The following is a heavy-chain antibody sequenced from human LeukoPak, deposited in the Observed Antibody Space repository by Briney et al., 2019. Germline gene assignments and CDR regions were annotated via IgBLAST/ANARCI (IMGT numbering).Heavy chain of an antibody. Sequence: SETLSLTCTVSGGSISSSSYYWGWIRQPPGKGLEWIGSIYYSGSTYYNPSLKGRVTISVDTSKNQFSLKLSSVTAADTAVYYCASRDPLTMDFDYWGQGTLVTVSS. CDR1: GGSISSSSYY. J-gene: IGHJ4*02. CDR2: IYYSGST. D-gene: IGHD3-10*01. CDR3: ASRDPLTMDFDY. V-gene: IGHV4-39*01.